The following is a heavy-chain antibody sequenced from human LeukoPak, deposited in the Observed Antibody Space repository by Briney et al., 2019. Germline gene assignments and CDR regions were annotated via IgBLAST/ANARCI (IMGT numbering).Heavy chain of an antibody. CDR3: ARGEYYYDSRFDY. J-gene: IGHJ4*02. Sequence: ASVKVSCKASGYTFTGYYMHWVRQAPGQGLDWMGRINPNSGGTNYAQKFQGRVTMTRDTSISTAYMELSRLRSDDTAVYYCARGEYYYDSRFDYWGQGTLVTVSS. V-gene: IGHV1-2*06. D-gene: IGHD3-22*01. CDR1: GYTFTGYY. CDR2: INPNSGGT.